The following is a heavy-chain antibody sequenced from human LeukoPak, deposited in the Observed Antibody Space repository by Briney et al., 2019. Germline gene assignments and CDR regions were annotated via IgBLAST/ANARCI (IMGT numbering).Heavy chain of an antibody. V-gene: IGHV4-59*08. Sequence: SETLSLTCTVSGGSISSYYWNWIRQPPGKGLEWIGYINYSGSTNYNPYLKSRATISVDTSKTQSSLKLTSVTAADTAVYHCATLGFDSSGYAVFDYWGQGTLVTVSS. J-gene: IGHJ4*02. CDR2: INYSGST. CDR3: ATLGFDSSGYAVFDY. CDR1: GGSISSYY. D-gene: IGHD3-22*01.